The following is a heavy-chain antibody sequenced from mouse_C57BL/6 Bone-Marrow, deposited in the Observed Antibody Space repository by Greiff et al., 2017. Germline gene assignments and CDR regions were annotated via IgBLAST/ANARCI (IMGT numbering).Heavy chain of an antibody. CDR1: GFNIKDDY. CDR2: IDPENGDT. D-gene: IGHD2-14*01. J-gene: IGHJ3*01. V-gene: IGHV14-4*01. CDR3: TAYETWFAY. Sequence: EVKLQESGAELVRPGASVKLSCTASGFNIKDDYMHWVKQRPEQGLEWIGWIDPENGDTEYASKFQGKATITADTSSNTAYLQLSSLTSEDTAVYYCTAYETWFAYWGQGTLVTVSA.